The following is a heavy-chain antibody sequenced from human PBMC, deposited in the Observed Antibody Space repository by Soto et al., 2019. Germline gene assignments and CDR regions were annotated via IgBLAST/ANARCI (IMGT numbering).Heavy chain of an antibody. D-gene: IGHD3-16*01. J-gene: IGHJ4*02. CDR2: IHSSGSS. Sequence: QVHLQESGPGLVKPSETLSLTCTVSGGSIRGFHWSWIRQPPGKGLEWFGYIHSSGSSNYNPSLESRVTMSVDTSKNQFYLKLSSVTAADTAVYYCARYMRDAWTFYFDYWGQGTLVTASS. CDR1: GGSIRGFH. CDR3: ARYMRDAWTFYFDY. V-gene: IGHV4-59*01.